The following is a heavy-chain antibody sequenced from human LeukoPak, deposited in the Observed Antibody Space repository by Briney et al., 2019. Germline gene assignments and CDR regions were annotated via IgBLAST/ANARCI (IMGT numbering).Heavy chain of an antibody. J-gene: IGHJ3*01. CDR1: GGSISSYY. CDR2: IYYSGST. D-gene: IGHD3-22*01. Sequence: SETLSLTCTVSGGSISSYYWSWIRQPPGKGLEWIGYIYYSGSTNYNPSLKSRVTISVDTSKSQFSLRLSSVTAADTAVYYCARLGQGITVIVHWGQGTMVTVSS. CDR3: ARLGQGITVIVH. V-gene: IGHV4-59*08.